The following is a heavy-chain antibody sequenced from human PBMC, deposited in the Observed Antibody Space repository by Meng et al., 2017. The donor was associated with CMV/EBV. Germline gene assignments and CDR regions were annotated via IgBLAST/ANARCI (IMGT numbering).Heavy chain of an antibody. Sequence: PVTAGAWGRKPGASVKVSSKSSGYTCPGYYMHWVRQAPGQGLEWMGWINPNSGGTNYAQKFQGRVTMTRDTSISTAYMELSRLRSDDTAVYYCARGSGIAAAGTFDYWGQGTLVTVSS. CDR1: GYTCPGYY. D-gene: IGHD6-13*01. CDR2: INPNSGGT. V-gene: IGHV1-2*02. CDR3: ARGSGIAAAGTFDY. J-gene: IGHJ4*02.